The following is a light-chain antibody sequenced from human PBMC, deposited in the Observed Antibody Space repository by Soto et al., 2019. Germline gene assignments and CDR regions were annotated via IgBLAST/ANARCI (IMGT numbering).Light chain of an antibody. Sequence: QSALTQPASVSGSPGQSITISCTGTSSDVGRYSLVSWYQQHPGKAPNLVIYEGTKRPSGVSDRFSGSKSGNTASLTISGLQAEDEAEYYCSSYTNINTRACVFGTGTKLTVL. CDR2: EGT. CDR3: SSYTNINTRACV. CDR1: SSDVGRYSL. J-gene: IGLJ1*01. V-gene: IGLV2-14*02.